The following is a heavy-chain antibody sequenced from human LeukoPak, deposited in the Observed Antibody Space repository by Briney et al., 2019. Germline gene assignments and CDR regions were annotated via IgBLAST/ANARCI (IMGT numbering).Heavy chain of an antibody. V-gene: IGHV3-30*02. D-gene: IGHD2-15*01. Sequence: GGSLRLSCVASGFTFSDHSMMWVRQAPGKGLEWVAFIRYDGSNKYYADSVKGRFTISRDNSKNTLYLQMNSLRAEDTAVYYCAKLGPESSGVSFDPWGQGTLVTVSS. J-gene: IGHJ5*02. CDR3: AKLGPESSGVSFDP. CDR2: IRYDGSNK. CDR1: GFTFSDHS.